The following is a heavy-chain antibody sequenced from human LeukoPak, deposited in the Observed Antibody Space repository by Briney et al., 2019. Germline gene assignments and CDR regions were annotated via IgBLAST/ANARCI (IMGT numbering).Heavy chain of an antibody. V-gene: IGHV3-7*03. CDR1: GFTFSSYW. D-gene: IGHD3-16*01. CDR2: INHDGNVN. CDR3: ARGGGLDV. J-gene: IGHJ6*02. Sequence: PGGSLRLSCAASGFTFSSYWMNWARQAPGKGLEWVASINHDGNVNYYVDSVKGRFIISRDNAKNSLYLQMSNLRVEDTAVYFCARGGGLDVWGQGATVTVSS.